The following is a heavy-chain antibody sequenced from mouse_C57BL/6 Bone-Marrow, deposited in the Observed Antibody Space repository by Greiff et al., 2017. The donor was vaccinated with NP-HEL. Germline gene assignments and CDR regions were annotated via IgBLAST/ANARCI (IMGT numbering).Heavy chain of an antibody. D-gene: IGHD4-1*01. J-gene: IGHJ2*01. CDR2: IHPNSGST. CDR3: ASITGTSFYFDY. CDR1: GYTFTSYW. V-gene: IGHV1-64*01. Sequence: QVQLQQPGAELVKPGASVKLSCKASGYTFTSYWMHWVKQRPGQGLEWIGMIHPNSGSTNYNEKFKSKATLTVDKSSSTAYMQLSSLTSEDSAVYYCASITGTSFYFDYWGQGTTLTVSS.